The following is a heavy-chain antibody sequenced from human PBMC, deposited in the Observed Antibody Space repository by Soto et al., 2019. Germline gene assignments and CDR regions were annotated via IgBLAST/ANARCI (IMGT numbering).Heavy chain of an antibody. V-gene: IGHV3-30-3*01. D-gene: IGHD3-22*01. CDR3: ARDRGCYDSSGYLGVFDY. CDR2: LSYDGSNK. CDR1: GFTFSTYA. J-gene: IGHJ4*02. Sequence: GGSLRLSCAASGFTFSTYAMHWVRQAPGKGLEWVTVLSYDGSNKYYADSVKARFTISRDNSKNTLYLQMNSLRAEDTAVYYCARDRGCYDSSGYLGVFDYWGQGTLVTVSS.